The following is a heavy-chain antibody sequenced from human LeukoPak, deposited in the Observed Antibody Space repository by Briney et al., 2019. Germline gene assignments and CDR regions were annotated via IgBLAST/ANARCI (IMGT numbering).Heavy chain of an antibody. CDR2: IIPILGTA. CDR3: ARENTVTPYYFDY. CDR1: GGTFSSYA. V-gene: IGHV1-69*11. D-gene: IGHD4-17*01. Sequence: SVKVSCKASGGTFSSYAISWVRQAPGQGLEWMGRIIPILGTANYAQKFQGRVTITTDESTSTAYMELSSLRSEDTAVYYCARENTVTPYYFDYWGQGTLVTVSS. J-gene: IGHJ4*02.